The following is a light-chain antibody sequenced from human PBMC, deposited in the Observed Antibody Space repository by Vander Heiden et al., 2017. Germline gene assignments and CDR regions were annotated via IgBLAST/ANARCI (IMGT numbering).Light chain of an antibody. Sequence: IVRTQSPGTRSLSPRERSTLTCRASQTVRSDYLAWYQQKPGQAPMLLIYGASTRATDLPDRFSGSGSGTDFTLTISRLEPEDFAMYYCQQYGASFTFGPGTKVDIK. V-gene: IGKV3-20*01. J-gene: IGKJ3*01. CDR1: QTVRSDY. CDR3: QQYGASFT. CDR2: GAS.